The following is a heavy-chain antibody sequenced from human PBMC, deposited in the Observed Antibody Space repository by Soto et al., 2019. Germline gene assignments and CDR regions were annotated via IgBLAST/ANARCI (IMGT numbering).Heavy chain of an antibody. CDR2: INPYNGNT. CDR3: ARDRGGYYYVDY. Sequence: GASVKVSCKASGYTFTNFGISWVRRALGQGLEWMAWINPYNGNTNYAQKLQDRVTMTTDTSTSTAYMELRSLRSDDTAVYYCARDRGGYYYVDYWGQGTLVTVSS. CDR1: GYTFTNFG. V-gene: IGHV1-18*01. J-gene: IGHJ4*02. D-gene: IGHD3-22*01.